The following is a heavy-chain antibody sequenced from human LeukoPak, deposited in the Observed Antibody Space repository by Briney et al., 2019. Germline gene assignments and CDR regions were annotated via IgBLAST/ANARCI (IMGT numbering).Heavy chain of an antibody. V-gene: IGHV3-20*04. CDR1: GLSFDEYG. D-gene: IGHD3-10*01. J-gene: IGHJ6*03. CDR3: TGTTTRIAMIRGVDYYYYYMDV. CDR2: IDWNGGST. Sequence: GGSLRLSCAACGLSFDEYGMSWVRQAPGKGLEWVSGIDWNGGSTGYADFVKGRFTISRDNVKNFLYLQINSLRVEDTALYSDTGTTTRIAMIRGVDYYYYYMDVWGKGTTVTVSS.